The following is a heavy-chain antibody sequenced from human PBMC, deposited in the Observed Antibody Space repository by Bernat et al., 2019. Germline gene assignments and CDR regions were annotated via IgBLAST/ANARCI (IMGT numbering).Heavy chain of an antibody. V-gene: IGHV3-23*01. Sequence: EVQLLESGGGLVQPGGSLRLSCAASGFTFSNYAMSWVRQASGKGLEWVSTITGTGSNTYYADSVKGRFTISRDNSKNTLYLQMNSVRAEDTDVYYCSKMRGDYDTSGYSPPDFDYWGQRTLVTVSS. CDR1: GFTFSNYA. D-gene: IGHD3-22*01. CDR3: SKMRGDYDTSGYSPPDFDY. J-gene: IGHJ4*02. CDR2: ITGTGSNT.